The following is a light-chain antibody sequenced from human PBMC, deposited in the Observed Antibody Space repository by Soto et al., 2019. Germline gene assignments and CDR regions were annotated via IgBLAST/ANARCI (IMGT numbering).Light chain of an antibody. CDR2: DAS. V-gene: IGKV3-15*01. Sequence: EIVMTQSPATLSVPPGERATLSCRASQSVSSNLAWYQQKPGQAPRLLIYDASTRVTGIPARFSGSGSGTEFTLTISSLQSEDFAVYYCQQYNNWPPLTFGGGTKVEIK. J-gene: IGKJ4*01. CDR1: QSVSSN. CDR3: QQYNNWPPLT.